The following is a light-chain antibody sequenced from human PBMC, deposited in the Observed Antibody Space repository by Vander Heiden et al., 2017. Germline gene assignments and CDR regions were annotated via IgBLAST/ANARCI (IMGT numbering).Light chain of an antibody. CDR3: QQYDNLLFT. CDR2: DAS. J-gene: IGKJ3*01. V-gene: IGKV1-33*01. CDR1: QDISNY. Sequence: IQMTQSPYSLSASVGDRVTITCQASQDISNYLNWYQQKPGKAPKLLIYDASNLETGVPSRFSGSGSGTDFTFTISSLQPEDIATYYCQQYDNLLFTFGPGTKVDIK.